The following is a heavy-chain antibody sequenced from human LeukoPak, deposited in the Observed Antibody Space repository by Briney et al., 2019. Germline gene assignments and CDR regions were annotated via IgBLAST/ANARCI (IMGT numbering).Heavy chain of an antibody. V-gene: IGHV4-39*07. D-gene: IGHD6-19*01. J-gene: IGHJ6*03. CDR1: GGSISSSSYY. CDR2: INHSGST. Sequence: SETLSLTCTVSGGSISSSSYYWGWIRQPPGKGLEWIGEINHSGSTNYNPSLKSRVTMSVDTSKNQFSLKLSSVTAADTAVYYCARAPFLYSSGWYGNYYYYYMDVWGKGTTVTVSS. CDR3: ARAPFLYSSGWYGNYYYYYMDV.